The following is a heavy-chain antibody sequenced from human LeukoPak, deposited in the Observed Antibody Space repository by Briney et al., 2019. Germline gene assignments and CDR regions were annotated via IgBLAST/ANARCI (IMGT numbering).Heavy chain of an antibody. CDR1: GGTFSSYA. D-gene: IGHD1-26*01. Sequence: SVKVSCKASGGTFSSYAISWVRQAPGQGLEWMGGIIPIFGTANYAQKFQGRVTITADKSTSTAYMELSSLRSEDTAVYYCARGGRGGSYPGAYYYYYYMDVWGKGTTVTVSS. V-gene: IGHV1-69*06. CDR3: ARGGRGGSYPGAYYYYYYMDV. J-gene: IGHJ6*03. CDR2: IIPIFGTA.